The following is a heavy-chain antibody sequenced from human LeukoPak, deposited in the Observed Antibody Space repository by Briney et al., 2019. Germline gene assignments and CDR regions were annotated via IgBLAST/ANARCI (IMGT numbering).Heavy chain of an antibody. CDR1: GFTFSSYG. Sequence: GGTLRLSCAASGFTFSSYGMSWVRQAPGKGLEWVSAISGSGGSTYYADSVKGRFTISRDNSKNTLFLQMNSLRAEDTAVYYCARKGSGSYFDFWGQGTLVTVSS. V-gene: IGHV3-23*01. CDR3: ARKGSGSYFDF. CDR2: ISGSGGST. D-gene: IGHD1-26*01. J-gene: IGHJ4*02.